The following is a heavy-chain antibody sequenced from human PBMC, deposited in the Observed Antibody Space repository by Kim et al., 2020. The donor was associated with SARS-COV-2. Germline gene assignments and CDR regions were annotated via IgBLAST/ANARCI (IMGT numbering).Heavy chain of an antibody. V-gene: IGHV1-18*01. CDR3: ARGGQHNTGWYSDY. J-gene: IGHJ4*02. D-gene: IGHD6-19*01. CDR2: ISPYNGNT. CDR1: GYTFINYG. Sequence: ASVKVSCKVSGYTFINYGITWVRQAPGQGLEWMGRISPYNGNTNYEQKWQGRVTMTIDTSTSTAYMELRSLRPDDTAMYFCARGGQHNTGWYSDYWGQGTQVTVSS.